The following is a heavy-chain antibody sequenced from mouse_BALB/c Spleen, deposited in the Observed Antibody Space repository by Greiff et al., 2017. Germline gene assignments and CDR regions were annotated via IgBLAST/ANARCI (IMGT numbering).Heavy chain of an antibody. CDR2: ISYSGST. J-gene: IGHJ2*01. CDR3: ARRYYGSSLYYFDY. V-gene: IGHV3-2*02. Sequence: EVKLVESGPGLVKPSQSLSLTCTVTGYSITSDYAWNWIRQFPGNKLEWMGYISYSGSTSYNPSLKSRISITRDTSKNQFFLQLNSVTTEDTATYYCARRYYGSSLYYFDYWGQGTTLTVSS. D-gene: IGHD1-1*01. CDR1: GYSITSDYA.